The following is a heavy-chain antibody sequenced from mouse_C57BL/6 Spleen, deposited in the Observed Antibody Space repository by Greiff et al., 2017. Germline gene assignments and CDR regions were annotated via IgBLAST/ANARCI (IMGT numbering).Heavy chain of an antibody. CDR3: GGRGYGSRGD. D-gene: IGHD1-1*01. J-gene: IGHJ2*01. Sequence: QVQLQQSGAELMKPGASVKLSCKASGYTFTGYWIEWVKQRPGHGLEWIGVILPGCGSTTYNQKFKGKATFTADPSSNTAYMQLSSLTAEDSAIYYYGGRGYGSRGDWGQGTTVTVSS. CDR1: GYTFTGYW. CDR2: ILPGCGST. V-gene: IGHV1-9*01.